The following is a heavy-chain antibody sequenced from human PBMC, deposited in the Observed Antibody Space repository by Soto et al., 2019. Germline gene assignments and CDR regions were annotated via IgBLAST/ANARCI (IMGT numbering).Heavy chain of an antibody. Sequence: SETLSLTCAVSSGSFSGYQWSWIRQTPGKGLEWIGGINYSGTTYYNPSLKSRVTISVDTSKNQFSLKLSSVTAADTAVYYCARSGGYCSAATCHVTWFDPWGQGTLVTVSS. CDR2: INYSGTT. D-gene: IGHD6-19*01. V-gene: IGHV4-34*01. CDR3: ARSGGYCSAATCHVTWFDP. CDR1: SGSFSGYQ. J-gene: IGHJ5*02.